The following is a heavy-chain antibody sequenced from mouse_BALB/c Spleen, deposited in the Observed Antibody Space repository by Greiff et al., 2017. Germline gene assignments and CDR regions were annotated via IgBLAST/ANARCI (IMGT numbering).Heavy chain of an antibody. CDR2: ISDGGSYT. V-gene: IGHV5-4*02. J-gene: IGHJ4*01. D-gene: IGHD1-1*01. CDR1: GFTFSDYY. Sequence: EVKLEESGGGLVKPGGSLKLSCAASGFTFSDYYMYWVRQTPEKRLEWVATISDGGSYTYYPDSVKGRFTISRDNAKNNLYLQMSSLKSEDTAMYYCARAKLLRYAMDYWGQGTSVTVSS. CDR3: ARAKLLRYAMDY.